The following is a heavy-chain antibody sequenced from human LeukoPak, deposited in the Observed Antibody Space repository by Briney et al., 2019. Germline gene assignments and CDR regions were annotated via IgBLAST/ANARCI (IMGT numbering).Heavy chain of an antibody. CDR1: GGSISSYY. V-gene: IGHV4-59*08. D-gene: IGHD2-2*01. CDR3: ARQAGIVVVPAAISYFDY. CDR2: IYYSGST. Sequence: SETLSLTCTVSGGSISSYYWSWIRQPPGKGLEWIGYIYYSGSTNYNPSLKSRVTISVDTSKNQFSLKLSSVTAADTAVYYCARQAGIVVVPAAISYFDYWGQGTLVTVFS. J-gene: IGHJ4*02.